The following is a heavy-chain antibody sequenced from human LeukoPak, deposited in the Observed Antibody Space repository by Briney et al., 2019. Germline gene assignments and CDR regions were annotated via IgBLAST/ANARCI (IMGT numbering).Heavy chain of an antibody. CDR1: GFTVSTYA. J-gene: IGHJ4*02. CDR3: AKDQGDYSSGWSIFDY. D-gene: IGHD6-19*01. CDR2: ITGSGGST. V-gene: IGHV3-23*01. Sequence: PGGSLRLSCAASGFTVSTYAMSWVRQAPGAGLEWVSAITGSGGSTYYADSVKGRFTISRDNSKNTLYLQMNSLRAEDTAVYYCAKDQGDYSSGWSIFDYWGQGSLVTVSS.